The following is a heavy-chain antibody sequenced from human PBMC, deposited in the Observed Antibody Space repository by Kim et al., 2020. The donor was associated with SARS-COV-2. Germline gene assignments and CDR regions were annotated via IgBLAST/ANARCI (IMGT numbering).Heavy chain of an antibody. Sequence: ASVKVSCRASGYIFSGYFMHWVRQAPGQGLEWMGWINPNSGATNYAQKFQGRVTMTRDTSISTAYMELSRLRSDDTALYYCARDTSMVQFTYWGQGTLVTVSS. J-gene: IGHJ4*02. CDR2: INPNSGAT. V-gene: IGHV1-2*02. D-gene: IGHD5-18*01. CDR1: GYIFSGYF. CDR3: ARDTSMVQFTY.